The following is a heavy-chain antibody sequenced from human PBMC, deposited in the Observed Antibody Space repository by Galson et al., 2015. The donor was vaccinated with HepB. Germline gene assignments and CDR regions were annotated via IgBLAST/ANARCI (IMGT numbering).Heavy chain of an antibody. CDR3: ARDQDGWAFDY. CDR1: GYTFTGYY. D-gene: IGHD5-24*01. CDR2: INPNSGGT. J-gene: IGHJ4*02. V-gene: IGHV1-2*02. Sequence: SVKDSCKASGYTFTGYYIHWVRQAPGQGLEWMGWINPNSGGTNYAQKFQGRVTMTRDTSISTAYMELSRLRSGDTAVYYCARDQDGWAFDYWGQGTLVTVSS.